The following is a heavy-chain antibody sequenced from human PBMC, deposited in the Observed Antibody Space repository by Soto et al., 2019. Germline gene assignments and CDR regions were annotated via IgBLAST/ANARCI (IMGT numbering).Heavy chain of an antibody. Sequence: ASVKVSCKASGYTFTSYAMHCVRQAPGQRLEWMGWINAGNGNTKYSQKFQGRVTITRDTSASTAYMELSSLRSEDTAVYYCAMVDVYVTPSPQDVWGQGTTVTVSS. CDR2: INAGNGNT. J-gene: IGHJ6*02. D-gene: IGHD3-16*01. V-gene: IGHV1-3*01. CDR1: GYTFTSYA. CDR3: AMVDVYVTPSPQDV.